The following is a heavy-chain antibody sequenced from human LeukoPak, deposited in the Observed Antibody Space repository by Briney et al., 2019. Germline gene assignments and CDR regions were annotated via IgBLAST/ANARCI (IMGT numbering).Heavy chain of an antibody. D-gene: IGHD5-18*01. J-gene: IGHJ4*02. Sequence: GGSLRLSCAASGFTFSSYSMNWVRQAPGKGLEWVSYISSSSSTIYYADSAKGRFTISRDNAKNSLYLQMNSLRAEDTAVYYCARDSSAVDTAMDYWGQGTLVTVSS. V-gene: IGHV3-48*01. CDR3: ARDSSAVDTAMDY. CDR2: ISSSSSTI. CDR1: GFTFSSYS.